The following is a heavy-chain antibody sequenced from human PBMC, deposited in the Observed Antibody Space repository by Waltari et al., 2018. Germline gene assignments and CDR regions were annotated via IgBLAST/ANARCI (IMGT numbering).Heavy chain of an antibody. J-gene: IGHJ4*02. CDR2: LYYSGST. CDR1: RCSVSSGTYY. D-gene: IGHD1-26*01. CDR3: ARGLGERYYLDHFDS. Sequence: QVQLQDSGPGLVKPSETLSVTCTVSRCSVSSGTYYWSWIRQPPGRGLEWIGYLYYSGSTNYNPSLKSRGTISIDTSQNQFSLNLNSVTAADTAVYYCARGLGERYYLDHFDSWGQGTLVTVSS. V-gene: IGHV4-61*01.